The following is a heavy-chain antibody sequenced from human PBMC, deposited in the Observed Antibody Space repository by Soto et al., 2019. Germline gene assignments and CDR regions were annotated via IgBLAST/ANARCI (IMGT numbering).Heavy chain of an antibody. D-gene: IGHD3-22*01. CDR3: ARGGGDSSGYYYEYYFDY. V-gene: IGHV5-51*01. Sequence: HGESLKISCKGSGYSFTSYWIGWVRQMPGKGLEWMGIIYPGDSDTRYSPSFQGQVTISADKSISTAYLQWSSLKASDTAMYYCARGGGDSSGYYYEYYFDYRGQGPLVTVAS. J-gene: IGHJ4*02. CDR2: IYPGDSDT. CDR1: GYSFTSYW.